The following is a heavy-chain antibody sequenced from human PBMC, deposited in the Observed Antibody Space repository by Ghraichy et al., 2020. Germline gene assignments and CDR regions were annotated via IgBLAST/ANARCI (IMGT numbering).Heavy chain of an antibody. CDR2: MYYSGAT. V-gene: IGHV4-59*01. CDR1: GDSINNYF. Sequence: SETLSLTCTVSGDSINNYFWSWIRQSPGKGLEWIGYMYYSGATTYNSSLQSRVTIFLDSSKRQFFLRLTSVTAADTAVYYCARGRGLGSNGFFGPWGRGTRVTVSS. CDR3: ARGRGLGSNGFFGP. J-gene: IGHJ5*02. D-gene: IGHD3-10*01.